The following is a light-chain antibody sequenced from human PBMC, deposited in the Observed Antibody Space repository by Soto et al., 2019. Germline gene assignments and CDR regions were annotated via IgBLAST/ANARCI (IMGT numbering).Light chain of an antibody. CDR3: QHYNNWPLT. J-gene: IGKJ3*01. Sequence: ELVLTQSPATLSLSPGERATLSCRASQSVSSYLACYQQKPGQAPRLLIYGASTRAAGFPARFSGSGSGTDFTLTISSLQSEDFAVYSCQHYNNWPLTFGPGTKVDIK. CDR2: GAS. V-gene: IGKV3-15*01. CDR1: QSVSSY.